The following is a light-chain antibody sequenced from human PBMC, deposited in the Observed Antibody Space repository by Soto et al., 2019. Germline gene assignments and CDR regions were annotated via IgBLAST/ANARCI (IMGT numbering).Light chain of an antibody. V-gene: IGLV2-14*01. J-gene: IGLJ1*01. CDR1: SIDLGAYNY. CDR2: DVS. CDR3: SSYTSSDTYV. Sequence: QSALTQPASVSGSPGQSITISCSGISIDLGAYNYVSWYQQHPGKAPKLMIYDVSNRPSGVSNRFSGSKSGNTVSLTISGLQAEDEADYYCSSYTSSDTYVFGPGTKLTVL.